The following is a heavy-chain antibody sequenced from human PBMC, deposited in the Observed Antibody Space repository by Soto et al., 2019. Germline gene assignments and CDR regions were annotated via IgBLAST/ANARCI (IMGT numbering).Heavy chain of an antibody. Sequence: PWGSLTLSCAASGFTFSNACLSWVRQAPGKGLEWVGRIKNRTNSGSTDYAAPVKARFTISRDDSKNTLHLQMNSLKTDETAVYYCTTAGYGGGRGDWFDPWGQGTLVTVSS. CDR2: IKNRTNSGST. J-gene: IGHJ5*02. D-gene: IGHD6-19*01. CDR1: GFTFSNAC. CDR3: TTAGYGGGRGDWFDP. V-gene: IGHV3-15*01.